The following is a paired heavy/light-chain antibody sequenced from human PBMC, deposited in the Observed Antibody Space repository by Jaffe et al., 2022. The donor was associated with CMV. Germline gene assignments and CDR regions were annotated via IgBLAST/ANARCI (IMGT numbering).Heavy chain of an antibody. J-gene: IGHJ4*02. CDR1: GGSISTINW. Sequence: QVQLQESGPGLVKPSGTLSLTCVVTGGSISTINWWTWVRQPPGKGLEWIGEIFHSGSANYNPSLKSRVTISIDKSKNQFSLKLSSVTAADTAVYYCAMRRLGTEVAGTGVWGQGTLVTVSS. D-gene: IGHD6-19*01. CDR3: AMRRLGTEVAGTGV. V-gene: IGHV4-4*02. CDR2: IFHSGSA.
Light chain of an antibody. CDR2: GAS. V-gene: IGKV3-15*01. CDR3: QQYNNWPPSIT. CDR1: QSLSSN. J-gene: IGKJ5*01. Sequence: EIVMTQSPATLSVSPGERATLSCRASQSLSSNLAWYQQKPGQAPRLLIYGASTRATGIPARFSGSGSGTEFTLTISSLQSEDFAVYYCQQYNNWPPSITFGQGTRLEIK.